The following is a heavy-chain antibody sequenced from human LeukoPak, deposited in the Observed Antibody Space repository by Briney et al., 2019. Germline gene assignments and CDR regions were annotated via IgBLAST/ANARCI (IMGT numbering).Heavy chain of an antibody. J-gene: IGHJ6*03. D-gene: IGHD3-3*01. V-gene: IGHV4-59*01. CDR3: ARLLGGDPYYMDV. CDR2: IYYSGST. Sequence: SETLSLTCTFSGGSISTSYWSWIRQPPWKGLEWIGYIYYSGSTDYNPSLKSRVTISVDTSKNQFSLRLNSVTAAATAVYYCARLLGGDPYYMDVWGKGTTVTVSS. CDR1: GGSISTSY.